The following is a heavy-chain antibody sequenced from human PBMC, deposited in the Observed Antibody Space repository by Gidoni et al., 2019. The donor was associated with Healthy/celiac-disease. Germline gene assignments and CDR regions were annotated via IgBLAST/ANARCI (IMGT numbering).Heavy chain of an antibody. D-gene: IGHD7-27*01. CDR2: ISVSGGST. J-gene: IGHJ2*01. CDR3: AKDRSGWGLNWYFDL. CDR1: GFTFSSYA. V-gene: IGHV3-23*01. Sequence: EVQLLESGGGLVQPGGSLSLSCAASGFTFSSYAMSWGRQAPGKGLEWVSAISVSGGSTYYADSVKGRFTISRDNSKNTLYLQMNSLRAEDTAVYYCAKDRSGWGLNWYFDLWGRGTLVTVSS.